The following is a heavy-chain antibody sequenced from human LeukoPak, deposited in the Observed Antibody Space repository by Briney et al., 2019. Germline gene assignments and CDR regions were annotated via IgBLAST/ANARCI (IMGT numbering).Heavy chain of an antibody. D-gene: IGHD1-20*01. CDR1: GFTFSIYA. CDR2: ISNSGDRT. CDR3: ANNWNLDY. Sequence: GGSLRLSCAASGFTFSIYAMSWVRQAPGEGLEWVSAISNSGDRTYHAESVKGRFTISRDNSKNTVYLQLNSLRAEDTAIYYCANNWNLDYWGQGILVTVSS. V-gene: IGHV3-23*01. J-gene: IGHJ4*02.